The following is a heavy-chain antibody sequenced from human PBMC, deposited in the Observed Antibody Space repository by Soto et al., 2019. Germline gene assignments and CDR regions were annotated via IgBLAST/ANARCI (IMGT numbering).Heavy chain of an antibody. D-gene: IGHD3-22*01. CDR2: ITYNGDT. CDR1: GYTFTSYG. Sequence: QVQLVQSGAEVKKPGASVKVSCKASGYTFTSYGISWVRQAPGQGLEWMGWITYNGDTNYPQKLQGRVTMTTDTSTSTAYIELRSLRSDDTAVYYCARAVVTSYGVFDYWGQGTLVTVSS. V-gene: IGHV1-18*01. J-gene: IGHJ4*02. CDR3: ARAVVTSYGVFDY.